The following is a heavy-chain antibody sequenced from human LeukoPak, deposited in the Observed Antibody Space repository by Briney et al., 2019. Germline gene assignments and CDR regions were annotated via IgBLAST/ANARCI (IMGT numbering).Heavy chain of an antibody. CDR1: GFTFSTYS. D-gene: IGHD3-3*01. Sequence: GGSLRLSCAASGFTFSTYSMKWVRQAPGKGLEWVSYISDSSAMYYADSVRGRFTISREDDKNSLFLQMNSLRAEDTAVFYCARDQYDTWSRRGNFDSWGQGTLVIVSS. J-gene: IGHJ4*02. CDR2: ISDSSAM. V-gene: IGHV3-48*01. CDR3: ARDQYDTWSRRGNFDS.